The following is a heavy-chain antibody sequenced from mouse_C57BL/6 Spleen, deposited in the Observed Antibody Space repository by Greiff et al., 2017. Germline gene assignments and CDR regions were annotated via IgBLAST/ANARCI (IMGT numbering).Heavy chain of an antibody. J-gene: IGHJ1*03. CDR3: AYSNYWYFDV. CDR2: IHPNSGST. D-gene: IGHD2-5*01. V-gene: IGHV1-64*01. CDR1: GYTFTSYW. Sequence: VQLQQPGAELVKPGASVKLSCKASGYTFTSYWMHWVKQRPGQGLEWIGMIHPNSGSTNYNEKFKSKATLTVDKSSSTAYRQLSSLTSEDSAVYYCAYSNYWYFDVWGTGTTVTVSS.